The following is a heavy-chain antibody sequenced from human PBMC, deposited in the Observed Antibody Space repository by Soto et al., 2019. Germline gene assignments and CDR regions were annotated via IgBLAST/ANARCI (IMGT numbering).Heavy chain of an antibody. V-gene: IGHV3-21*01. CDR1: GFTFSSYS. CDR2: ISSSSSYI. J-gene: IGHJ6*02. CDR3: ARPYSSGYSPYYYYGMDV. D-gene: IGHD3-22*01. Sequence: PGGSLRLSCAASGFTFSSYSMNWVRQAPGKGLEWVSSISSSSSYIYYADSVKGRFTISRDNAKNSLYLQMNSLRAEDTAVYYCARPYSSGYSPYYYYGMDVWGQGTTVTVSS.